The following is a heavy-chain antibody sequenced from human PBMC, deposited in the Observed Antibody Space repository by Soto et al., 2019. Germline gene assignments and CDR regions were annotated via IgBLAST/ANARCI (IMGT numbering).Heavy chain of an antibody. J-gene: IGHJ4*02. CDR3: ARDPKTSGGQHWAFNYFDS. Sequence: PGGSLRLSCAASGFTFSSYWMHWVRQAPGKGLVWVSRIISDGSSTTYADSVKGRFTISRDNAKSTLYLQVDSLRPEDAAVYYCARDPKTSGGQHWAFNYFDSWGQGTLVTVSS. D-gene: IGHD7-27*01. CDR1: GFTFSSYW. V-gene: IGHV3-74*01. CDR2: IISDGSST.